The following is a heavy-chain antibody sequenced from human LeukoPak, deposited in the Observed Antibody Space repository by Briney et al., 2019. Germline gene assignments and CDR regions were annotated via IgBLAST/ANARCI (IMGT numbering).Heavy chain of an antibody. V-gene: IGHV3-30-3*01. Sequence: PGRSLRLSCAASGFTFSSYAMHWVRQAPGKGLEWVAVIPYDGSNKYYADSVKGRFTISRDNSKNTLCLQMNSLRAEDTAVYYCARPVAGHTYGHFDYWGQGALVTVSS. J-gene: IGHJ4*02. CDR2: IPYDGSNK. D-gene: IGHD5-18*01. CDR1: GFTFSSYA. CDR3: ARPVAGHTYGHFDY.